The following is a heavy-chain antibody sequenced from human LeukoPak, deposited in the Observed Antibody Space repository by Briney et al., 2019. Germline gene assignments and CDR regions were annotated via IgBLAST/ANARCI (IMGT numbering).Heavy chain of an antibody. D-gene: IGHD3-10*01. CDR1: GGSINSYY. Sequence: PSETLSLTCTVSGGSINSYYWSWIRQPPGKGLEWIGYIFHSGSTNYNPSLKSRVTMSVDTSKNQFSLKLRSVTAADTAVYYCWRHGGATMGRGGLVDAFDIWGQGTMVTVSS. CDR2: IFHSGST. V-gene: IGHV4-59*08. J-gene: IGHJ3*02. CDR3: WRHGGATMGRGGLVDAFDI.